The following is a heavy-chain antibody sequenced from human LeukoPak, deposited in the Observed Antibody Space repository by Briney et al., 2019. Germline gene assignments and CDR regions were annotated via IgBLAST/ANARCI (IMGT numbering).Heavy chain of an antibody. Sequence: GGSLRLSCAASEFTFSSYWMHWVRQAPGKGLVWVSRINSDGSTTNYADSVKGRFTISRDNAKNTLYLQVNSLRAEDTAVYYCARVKNGVYENAYDIWGQGTMVTVSS. V-gene: IGHV3-74*01. D-gene: IGHD5/OR15-5a*01. CDR2: INSDGSTT. J-gene: IGHJ3*02. CDR1: EFTFSSYW. CDR3: ARVKNGVYENAYDI.